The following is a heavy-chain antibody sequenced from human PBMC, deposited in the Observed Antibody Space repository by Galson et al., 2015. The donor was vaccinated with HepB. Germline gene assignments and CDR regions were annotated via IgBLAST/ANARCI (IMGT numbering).Heavy chain of an antibody. J-gene: IGHJ3*02. Sequence: SLRLSCAASGFTFSYYAMTWVRQAPGKGLEWVSAISGTGGSTYYADSVKGRFTISRDNSKNTLYLQMNSLRAEDTAVYYCAKELADLWWEDAFDIWGQGTMVTVSS. CDR3: AKELADLWWEDAFDI. CDR1: GFTFSYYA. V-gene: IGHV3-23*01. CDR2: ISGTGGST. D-gene: IGHD2-21*01.